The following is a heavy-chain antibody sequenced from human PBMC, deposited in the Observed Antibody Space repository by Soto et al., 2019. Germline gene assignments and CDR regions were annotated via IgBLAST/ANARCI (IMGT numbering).Heavy chain of an antibody. V-gene: IGHV3-48*02. CDR1: GFTFSSYS. CDR2: ISSSSSTI. D-gene: IGHD2-8*01. J-gene: IGHJ5*02. CDR3: ARGLLMVYAFMPNWFDP. Sequence: EVQLVESGGGLVQPGGSLRLSCAASGFTFSSYSMNWVRQAPGKGLEWVSYISSSSSTIYYADSVKGRFTISRDNAKNALYLQMNSLRDEDTAVYYCARGLLMVYAFMPNWFDPWGQGTLVTVSS.